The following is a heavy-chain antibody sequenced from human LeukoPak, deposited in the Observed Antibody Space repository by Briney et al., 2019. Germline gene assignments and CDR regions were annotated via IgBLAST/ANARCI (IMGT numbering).Heavy chain of an antibody. CDR2: MNPNSGNT. J-gene: IGHJ4*02. D-gene: IGHD1-26*01. Sequence: GASVKVSCKASGYTFTSYDINWVRQATGQGREWMGWMNPNSGNTGYAQKFQGRVTTTRNTSISTAYMQLSSLRSEDTAVYYCARGSGSYYDFDYWGQGTLVTVSS. CDR3: ARGSGSYYDFDY. CDR1: GYTFTSYD. V-gene: IGHV1-8*03.